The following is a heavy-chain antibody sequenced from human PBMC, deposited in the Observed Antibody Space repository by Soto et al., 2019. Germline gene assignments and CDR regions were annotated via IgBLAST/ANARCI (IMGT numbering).Heavy chain of an antibody. CDR2: INHSGST. Sequence: PSETLSLTCAVYGGSFSGYYWSWIRQPPGKGLEWIGEINHSGSTNYNPSLKSRVTISVDTSKNQLSLKLSSVTAADTAVYYCARARLSGSYHYWGQGTLVTVSS. D-gene: IGHD1-26*01. CDR3: ARARLSGSYHY. J-gene: IGHJ4*02. V-gene: IGHV4-34*01. CDR1: GGSFSGYY.